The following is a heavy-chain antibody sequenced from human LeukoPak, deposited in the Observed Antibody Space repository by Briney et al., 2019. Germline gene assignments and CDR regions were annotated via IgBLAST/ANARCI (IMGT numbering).Heavy chain of an antibody. CDR3: ARTRNNWNGLEY. J-gene: IGHJ4*02. CDR2: IYHSGST. CDR1: GGPISSGGYY. V-gene: IGHV4-30-2*01. D-gene: IGHD1-1*01. Sequence: PSQTLSLTCTVSGGPISSGGYYWSWIRQPPGKGLEWIGYIYHSGSTYYNPSLKSRVTISVDRSKNQFSLKLSSVTAADTAVYYCARTRNNWNGLEYWGQGTLVTVSS.